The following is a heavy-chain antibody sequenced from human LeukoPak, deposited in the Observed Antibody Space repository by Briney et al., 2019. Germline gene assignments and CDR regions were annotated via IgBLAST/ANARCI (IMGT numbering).Heavy chain of an antibody. CDR1: GGSISSSNW. Sequence: SETLSLTCAVSGGSISSSNWWSWVRQPPGKGLEWIGEIYHSGSTNYNPSLKSRVTISVDKSKNQFSLKLSSVTAADTAVYYCARVDPSGSHPFDYWGQGTLVTVSS. V-gene: IGHV4-4*02. J-gene: IGHJ4*02. D-gene: IGHD3-10*01. CDR2: IYHSGST. CDR3: ARVDPSGSHPFDY.